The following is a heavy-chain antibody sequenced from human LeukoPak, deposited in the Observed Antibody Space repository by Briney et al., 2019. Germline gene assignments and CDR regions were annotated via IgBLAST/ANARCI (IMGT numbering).Heavy chain of an antibody. V-gene: IGHV1-2*02. J-gene: IGHJ5*02. Sequence: PGASVTVSHKASGYTFTGYYMHWVRQAPGQGLEWMGWINPNSGGTNYAQKFQGRVTMTRDTSISTAYIELSRLRSDDTAVYYCARSWGVVVAATINWFHPWGQGT. CDR2: INPNSGGT. D-gene: IGHD2-15*01. CDR3: ARSWGVVVAATINWFHP. CDR1: GYTFTGYY.